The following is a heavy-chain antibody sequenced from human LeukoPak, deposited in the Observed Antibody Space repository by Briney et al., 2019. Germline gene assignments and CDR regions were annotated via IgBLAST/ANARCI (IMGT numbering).Heavy chain of an antibody. CDR1: GGSISSYY. Sequence: SETLSLTCTVSGGSISSYYWSWIRQPPGKGLEWIGYIYYSGSTNYNPSLKSRVTISVDTSKNQFSLKLSSVTAADTAVYYCARKFSSSSWYYFDYWGQGTLVTVSS. V-gene: IGHV4-59*01. J-gene: IGHJ4*02. CDR3: ARKFSSSSWYYFDY. CDR2: IYYSGST. D-gene: IGHD6-13*01.